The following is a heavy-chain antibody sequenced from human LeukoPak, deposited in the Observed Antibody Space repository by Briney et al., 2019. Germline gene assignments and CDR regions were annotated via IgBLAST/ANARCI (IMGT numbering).Heavy chain of an antibody. CDR1: GGSINTKTHY. D-gene: IGHD3-22*01. J-gene: IGHJ4*02. CDR2: VFYNGNT. CDR3: AKHGEDSSGYYADFFDH. V-gene: IGHV4-39*01. Sequence: SETLSLTCTVSGGSINTKTHYWACIRQTPGKRLEWIGSVFYNGNTYYNPSLKSRVTISVDTSKNQFSLRLTSVTAADTAVYYCAKHGEDSSGYYADFFDHCGQGPLVTVSS.